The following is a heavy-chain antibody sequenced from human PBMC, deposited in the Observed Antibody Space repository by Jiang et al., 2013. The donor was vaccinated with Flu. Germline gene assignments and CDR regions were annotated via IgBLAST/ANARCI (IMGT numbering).Heavy chain of an antibody. V-gene: IGHV5-51*01. D-gene: IGHD3-16*01. J-gene: IGHJ3*02. CDR3: ARVRVGQSDAFDI. CDR1: YW. CDR2: IYPGDSDT. Sequence: YWIGWVRQMPGKGLEWMGIIYPGDSDTRYSPSFQGQVTISADKSISTAYLQWSSLKASDTAIYYCARVRVGQSDAFDIWGQGTMVTVSS.